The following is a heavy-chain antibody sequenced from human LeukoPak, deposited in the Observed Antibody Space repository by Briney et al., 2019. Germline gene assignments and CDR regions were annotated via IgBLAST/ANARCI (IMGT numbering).Heavy chain of an antibody. CDR1: GGYISSYY. V-gene: IGHV4-59*01. D-gene: IGHD4-17*01. Sequence: SETLSLTCTVSGGYISSYYWSWIRQPPGNGLEWIGYIYYSGSTSYNPSLKSRVTISVDTSKNQFSLKLSSVTAADTAVYYCARDYGDQGWFDPWGKGTLVTVSS. CDR3: ARDYGDQGWFDP. CDR2: IYYSGST. J-gene: IGHJ5*02.